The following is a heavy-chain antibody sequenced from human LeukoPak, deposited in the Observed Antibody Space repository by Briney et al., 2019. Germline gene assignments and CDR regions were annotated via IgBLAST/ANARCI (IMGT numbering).Heavy chain of an antibody. CDR1: GFTFSDYY. D-gene: IGHD1-1*01. Sequence: GGSLRLSCAAYGFTFSDYYMSWIRQAPGKLLEWVSYISSSGSTIYYADSVTGRFTISRDNAKNSLYLQMNSLRAEDPAVYFRARNRGYGDYWGQGTLVTVSS. CDR3: ARNRGYGDY. V-gene: IGHV3-11*04. J-gene: IGHJ4*02. CDR2: ISSSGSTI.